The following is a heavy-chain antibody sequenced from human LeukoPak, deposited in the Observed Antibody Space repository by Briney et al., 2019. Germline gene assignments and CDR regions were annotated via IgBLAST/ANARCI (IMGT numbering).Heavy chain of an antibody. Sequence: GGSLRLSCAASGFIFEEYTMHWVRQAPGKSLEWISLINWDGGSTYYAGSVQGRFTISRDNNKSSLYLQMDSLTTEDTAFYYCAKGDVDSPMNFYHWGQGTLVTVSS. J-gene: IGHJ4*02. CDR2: INWDGGST. V-gene: IGHV3-43*01. D-gene: IGHD5-18*01. CDR1: GFIFEEYT. CDR3: AKGDVDSPMNFYH.